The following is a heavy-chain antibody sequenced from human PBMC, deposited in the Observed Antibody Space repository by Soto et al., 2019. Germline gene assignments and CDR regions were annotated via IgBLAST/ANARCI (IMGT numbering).Heavy chain of an antibody. D-gene: IGHD2-15*01. J-gene: IGHJ6*02. Sequence: HLQLQESGPGLVKASETLSLTCTVSGGSISSTDHYWGWVRQPPGKGLEWLGSIYFAGSTFHNPALKSRATISVDTSRNQFSLRLTTVTASDTAVYYCARLVFHCLRGSCDDYSFYGLDVWCQGTTVTVSS. CDR3: ARLVFHCLRGSCDDYSFYGLDV. CDR2: IYFAGST. V-gene: IGHV4-39*01. CDR1: GGSISSTDHY.